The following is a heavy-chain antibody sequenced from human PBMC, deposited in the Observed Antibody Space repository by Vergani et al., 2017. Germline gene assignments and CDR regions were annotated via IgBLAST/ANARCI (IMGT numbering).Heavy chain of an antibody. CDR1: GGTFSSYA. D-gene: IGHD3-22*01. J-gene: IGHJ4*02. CDR3: ARAQYYYDSSGPYYFDY. CDR2: IIPIFGTA. Sequence: QVQLVRSGAEVKKPGSSVKVSCKASGGTFSSYAISWVRQAPGQGLEWMGRIIPIFGTANYAQKFQGRVTITADESTSTAYMELSSLRSEDTAVYYCARAQYYYDSSGPYYFDYWGQGTLVTVSS. V-gene: IGHV1-69*13.